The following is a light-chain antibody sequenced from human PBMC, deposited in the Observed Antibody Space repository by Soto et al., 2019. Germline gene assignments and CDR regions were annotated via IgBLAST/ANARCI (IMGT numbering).Light chain of an antibody. CDR1: RSLYSGGYTY. Sequence: DIVMTQSPFSLPVTPGEPASISCRSSRSLYSGGYTYLDWYLQKPGQPPQLLISFGSNRASGVPDRFSGSGSGTDFTLEINRVEAEDLGVYYRIQTLQTPLPFGGGTKVEI. J-gene: IGKJ4*01. V-gene: IGKV2-28*01. CDR3: IQTLQTPLP. CDR2: FGS.